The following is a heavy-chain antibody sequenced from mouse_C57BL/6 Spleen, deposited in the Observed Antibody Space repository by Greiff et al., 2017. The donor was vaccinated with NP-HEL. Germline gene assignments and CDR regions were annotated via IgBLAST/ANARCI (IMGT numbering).Heavy chain of an antibody. D-gene: IGHD2-2*01. Sequence: EVQLQQSGPELVKPGASVKIPCKASGYTFTDYNMDWVKQSHGKSLEWIGDINPNNGGTSYNQKFKGKATLTVDKSSSTAYMELRSLTSEDTAVYYCARRGLEFTMDYWGQGTSVTVSS. CDR2: INPNNGGT. V-gene: IGHV1-18*01. CDR1: GYTFTDYN. CDR3: ARRGLEFTMDY. J-gene: IGHJ4*01.